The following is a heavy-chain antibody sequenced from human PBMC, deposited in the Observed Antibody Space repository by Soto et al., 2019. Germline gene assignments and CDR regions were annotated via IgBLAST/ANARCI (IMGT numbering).Heavy chain of an antibody. J-gene: IGHJ6*03. Sequence: PGGSLRLSCAASGFTFSSYSMNWVRQAPGKGLEWVSSISSSSSYIYYADSVKGRFTISRDNAKNSLYLQMNSLRAEDTAVYYCAGEITGTTLATPMDVWGKGTTVTVSS. V-gene: IGHV3-21*01. D-gene: IGHD1-7*01. CDR3: AGEITGTTLATPMDV. CDR2: ISSSSSYI. CDR1: GFTFSSYS.